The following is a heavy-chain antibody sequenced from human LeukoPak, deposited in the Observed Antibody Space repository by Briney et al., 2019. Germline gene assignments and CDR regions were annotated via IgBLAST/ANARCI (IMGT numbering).Heavy chain of an antibody. CDR1: GGTFSSYA. J-gene: IGHJ3*02. CDR3: ARDLRRYYDSSGYYDAFDI. Sequence: GASVKVSCKASGGTFSSYAISWVRQAPGQGLEWMGRIIPIFSTANYAQKFQDRVTITTDESTSTAYMELSSLRSEDTAVYYCARDLRRYYDSSGYYDAFDIWGQGTMVTVSS. V-gene: IGHV1-69*05. CDR2: IIPIFSTA. D-gene: IGHD3-22*01.